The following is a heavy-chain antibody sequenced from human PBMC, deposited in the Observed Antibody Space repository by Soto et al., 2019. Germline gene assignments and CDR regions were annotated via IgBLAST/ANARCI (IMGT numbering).Heavy chain of an antibody. J-gene: IGHJ6*03. CDR1: GFTFSSYS. Sequence: PGGSLRLSCAASGFTFSSYSMNWVRQAPGKGLEWVSYISSSSSTIYYADSVKGRFTISRDNAKNSLYLQMNSLRAEDTAVYYCARDLIPLDCTNGVCYSAPPPYYMDVWGKGTTVTVSS. CDR2: ISSSSSTI. V-gene: IGHV3-48*01. CDR3: ARDLIPLDCTNGVCYSAPPPYYMDV. D-gene: IGHD2-8*01.